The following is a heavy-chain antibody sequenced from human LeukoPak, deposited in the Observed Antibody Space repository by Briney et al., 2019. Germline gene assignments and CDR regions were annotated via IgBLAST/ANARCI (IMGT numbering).Heavy chain of an antibody. Sequence: SETLSLTCTVSGGSISSYYWSWIRQPPGKGLEWIGYIYYSGSTNYNPSLKSRVTISVDTSKDQFSLKLSSVTAADTAVYYCARDYGDHRVDYWGQGTLVTVSS. CDR1: GGSISSYY. J-gene: IGHJ4*02. CDR3: ARDYGDHRVDY. CDR2: IYYSGST. V-gene: IGHV4-59*01. D-gene: IGHD4-17*01.